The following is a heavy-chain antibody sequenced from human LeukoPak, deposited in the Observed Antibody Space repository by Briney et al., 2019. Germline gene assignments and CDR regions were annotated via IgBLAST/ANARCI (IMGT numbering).Heavy chain of an antibody. CDR1: GFAIITSW. V-gene: IGHV3-7*01. J-gene: IGHJ3*02. CDR2: INQDGSEE. CDR3: AREPGLGYAFDI. D-gene: IGHD3-10*01. Sequence: PGGSLRLSCVVSGFAIITSWMTWVREAPGKGLWWVANINQDGSEEHYVASVRGRFTISRDNAKDSLFLQMTSLRADDSAVYYCAREPGLGYAFDIWGQGTMVTVSS.